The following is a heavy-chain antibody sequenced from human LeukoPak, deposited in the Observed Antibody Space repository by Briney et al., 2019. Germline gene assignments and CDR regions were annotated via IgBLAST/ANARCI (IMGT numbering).Heavy chain of an antibody. CDR2: IWYDGSNK. V-gene: IGHV3-33*01. CDR1: GFTFSSYG. D-gene: IGHD7-27*01. J-gene: IGHJ4*02. Sequence: GGYLRLSCAASGFTFSSYGMHWVRQAPGKGLEWVAVIWYDGSNKYYADSVKGRFTISRDNSKNTLYLQMNSLRAEDTAVYYCAREETGESYYFDYWGQGTLVTVSS. CDR3: AREETGESYYFDY.